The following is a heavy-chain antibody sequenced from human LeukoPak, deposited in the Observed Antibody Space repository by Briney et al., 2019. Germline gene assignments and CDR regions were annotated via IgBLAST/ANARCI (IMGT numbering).Heavy chain of an antibody. J-gene: IGHJ4*02. V-gene: IGHV3-11*06. CDR1: GFTFSDYY. CDR3: ARGGMTTVTIFDY. D-gene: IGHD4-17*01. Sequence: GGSLRLSCAASGFTFSDYYMSWIRQAPGKGLEWVSYISSSSSYTNYADSVKGRFTISRDNAKNSLYLQMNSLRAEDTAVCYCARGGMTTVTIFDYWGQGTLVTVSS. CDR2: ISSSSSYT.